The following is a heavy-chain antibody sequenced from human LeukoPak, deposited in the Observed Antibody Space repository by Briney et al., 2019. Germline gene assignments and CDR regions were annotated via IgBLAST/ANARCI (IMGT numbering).Heavy chain of an antibody. CDR2: IRYDGSNK. J-gene: IGHJ4*02. D-gene: IGHD5-18*01. CDR3: AKFRREQLWSAFDY. Sequence: GGSLRLSCAASGFTFSSYWMHWVRQAPGKGLEWVAFIRYDGSNKYYADSVKGRFTISRDNSKNTLYLQMNSLRAEDTAVYYCAKFRREQLWSAFDYWGQGTLVTVSS. CDR1: GFTFSSYW. V-gene: IGHV3-30*02.